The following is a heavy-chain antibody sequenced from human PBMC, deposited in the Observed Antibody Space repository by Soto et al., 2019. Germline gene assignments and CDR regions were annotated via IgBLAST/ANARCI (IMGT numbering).Heavy chain of an antibody. CDR3: ARALSEQWLVRRYYYGMDV. CDR1: GYTFTSYD. J-gene: IGHJ6*02. V-gene: IGHV1-8*01. D-gene: IGHD6-19*01. CDR2: MNPNSGNT. Sequence: QVQLVQSGAEVKKPGASVKVSCKASGYTFTSYDINWVRQATGQGLEWMGWMNPNSGNTGYAQKLQGRVTMTRNTSISTAYMELSSLRSEDTAVYYCARALSEQWLVRRYYYGMDVWGQGTTVTVSS.